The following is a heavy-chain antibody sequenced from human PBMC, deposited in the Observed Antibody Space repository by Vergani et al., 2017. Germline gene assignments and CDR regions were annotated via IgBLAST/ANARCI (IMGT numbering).Heavy chain of an antibody. CDR2: ISSSSSTI. V-gene: IGHV3-48*04. D-gene: IGHD3-22*01. J-gene: IGHJ4*02. CDR1: GFTFSSYS. Sequence: EVQLVESGGGLVQPGGSLRLSCAASGFTFSSYSMNWVRQAPGKGLEWVSYISSSSSTIYYADSVKGRFTISRDNAKNSLYLQMNSLRAEDTAVYYCARDSHYYDSSGYWPDYWGQGTLVTVSS. CDR3: ARDSHYYDSSGYWPDY.